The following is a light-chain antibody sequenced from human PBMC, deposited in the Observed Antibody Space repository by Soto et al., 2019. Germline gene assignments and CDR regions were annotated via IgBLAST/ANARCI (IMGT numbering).Light chain of an antibody. CDR3: QQRSNWPPWT. Sequence: EIVLTQSPATLSLSPGERATLSCRASQSVSSYLAWYQQKPGQAPRLLIYDASNRATGIPARFSGSGSGTDFTRTISSLVPEDVAVYYCQQRSNWPPWTFGQGTKVEIK. CDR1: QSVSSY. CDR2: DAS. V-gene: IGKV3-11*01. J-gene: IGKJ1*01.